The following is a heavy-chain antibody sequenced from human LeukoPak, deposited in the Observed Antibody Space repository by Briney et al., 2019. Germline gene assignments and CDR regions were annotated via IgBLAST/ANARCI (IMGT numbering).Heavy chain of an antibody. Sequence: PGGSLRLSCAASGFTFSSYWMSWVRQAPGKGLEWVANIKQDGSEKYYVDSVKGRFTISRDNAKNSLYLQMNSLRAEDTAVYYCARDVGQWGHLGGFDYWGQGTLVTVSS. CDR1: GFTFSSYW. J-gene: IGHJ4*02. D-gene: IGHD1-26*01. CDR3: ARDVGQWGHLGGFDY. V-gene: IGHV3-7*01. CDR2: IKQDGSEK.